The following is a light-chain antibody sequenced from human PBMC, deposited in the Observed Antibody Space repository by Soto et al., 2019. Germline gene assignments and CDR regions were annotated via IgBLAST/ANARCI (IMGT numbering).Light chain of an antibody. CDR3: LQVFNFPRA. Sequence: AIQMTQSPSSLAGSVGDRLTITCRASQDIGNDLGWYQQKPGKAPKLLIYAASSLQSGVSSRFSGSGSGTEFTLTISSLQPEDFANYYCLQVFNFPRAFGQGTKVDIK. J-gene: IGKJ1*01. CDR1: QDIGND. CDR2: AAS. V-gene: IGKV1-6*02.